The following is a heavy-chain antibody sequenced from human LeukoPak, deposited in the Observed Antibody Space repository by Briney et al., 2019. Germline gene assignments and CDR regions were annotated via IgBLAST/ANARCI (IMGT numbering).Heavy chain of an antibody. Sequence: GASVKVSCKASGYTFSSYGITWVRQAPGQGLEWMGWISTYNGNTNYAQKLQGRVTVTTDTSTSTAYMELRSLRSDDTAVYYCARSLTYDGDHPPFDYWGQGTLVTVSS. CDR2: ISTYNGNT. V-gene: IGHV1-18*01. J-gene: IGHJ4*02. CDR3: ARSLTYDGDHPPFDY. D-gene: IGHD4-17*01. CDR1: GYTFSSYG.